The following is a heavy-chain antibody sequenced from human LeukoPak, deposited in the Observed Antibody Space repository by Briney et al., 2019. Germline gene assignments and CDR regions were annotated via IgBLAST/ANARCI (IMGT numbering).Heavy chain of an antibody. V-gene: IGHV1-18*01. CDR1: GYTFNTYG. Sequence: ASVRVSCKASGYTFNTYGISWVRQAPGQRREWMGWINTDNGNTKYAQKFQGRVTMTTDTSTSTAYMELSSLRSDDTAVYCCARKGCTGDCYRFDPWGQGTLVTVSS. CDR3: ARKGCTGDCYRFDP. J-gene: IGHJ5*02. D-gene: IGHD2-21*02. CDR2: INTDNGNT.